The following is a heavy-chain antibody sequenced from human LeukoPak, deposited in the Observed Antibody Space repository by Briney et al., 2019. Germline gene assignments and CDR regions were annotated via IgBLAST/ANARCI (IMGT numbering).Heavy chain of an antibody. D-gene: IGHD6-13*01. V-gene: IGHV4-61*02. CDR1: GTSINSDSYY. J-gene: IGHJ4*02. CDR3: ARDGDWQQPQL. CDR2: IYTSGST. Sequence: SQTLSLTCTVSGTSINSDSYYWSWIRQPAGKGLEWIGRIYTSGSTNYNPSLKSRVTILLDTSKSQFSLQLSSVTAADTAAYYRARDGDWQQPQLWGQGTPVNVSS.